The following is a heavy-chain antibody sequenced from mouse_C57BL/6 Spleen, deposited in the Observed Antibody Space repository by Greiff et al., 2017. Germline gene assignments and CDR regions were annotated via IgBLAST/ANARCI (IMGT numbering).Heavy chain of an antibody. CDR3: TDACYCAMDY. D-gene: IGHD6-5*01. J-gene: IGHJ4*01. CDR2: IYPGNSDS. CDR1: GYTFTSYW. V-gene: IGHV1-5*01. Sequence: VQLQQSGTVLARPGASVKMSCTTSGYTFTSYWMHWVKQRPGQGLEWIGAIYPGNSDSSYNQKFKGKDKLTAVTSASTAYMELSSLTNEDSAVDYCTDACYCAMDYWGQGTSVTVSS.